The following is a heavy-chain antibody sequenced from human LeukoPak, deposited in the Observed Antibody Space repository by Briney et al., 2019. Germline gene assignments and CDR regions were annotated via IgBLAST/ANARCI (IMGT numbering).Heavy chain of an antibody. Sequence: ASVTVSCKPFGYTFTSYGITWVRQAPGQGLEWMGWISAYNGNTNYAQKFQGRVTMSTDTSTSTAYMELRSLKSDDTAVYYCARGGDYEYFQHWGQGTLVTVSS. CDR1: GYTFTSYG. D-gene: IGHD4-17*01. CDR2: ISAYNGNT. CDR3: ARGGDYEYFQH. V-gene: IGHV1-18*01. J-gene: IGHJ1*01.